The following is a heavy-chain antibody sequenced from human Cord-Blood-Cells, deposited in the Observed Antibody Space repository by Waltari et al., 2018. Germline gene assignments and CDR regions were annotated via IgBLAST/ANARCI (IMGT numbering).Heavy chain of an antibody. D-gene: IGHD3-3*01. Sequence: QLQLQESGPGLVKPSEPLSLTCTVSGCSISSSSYYWGWIRPPPGKGLEWIGSLYYSGSTYYNPSLKSRVTISVDTSKNQFSLKLSSVTAADTAVYYCARHRGDFWSGYYDAFDIWGQGTMVTVSS. CDR3: ARHRGDFWSGYYDAFDI. V-gene: IGHV4-39*01. CDR2: LYYSGST. J-gene: IGHJ3*02. CDR1: GCSISSSSYY.